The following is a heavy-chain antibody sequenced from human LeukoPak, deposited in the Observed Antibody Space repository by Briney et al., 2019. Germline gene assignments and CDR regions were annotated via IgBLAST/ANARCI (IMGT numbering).Heavy chain of an antibody. CDR1: GGSFSDYY. CDR3: ARGPRFLEWLFPLDV. Sequence: SETLSLTCAVYGGSFSDYYWNWIRQPPGKGLEWIGEINQSGSTNYNPSLKSRVTISVDTSKNQFSLKLSSVTAADAAVYYCARGPRFLEWLFPLDVWGKGTTVTVSS. J-gene: IGHJ6*04. CDR2: INQSGST. V-gene: IGHV4-34*01. D-gene: IGHD3-3*01.